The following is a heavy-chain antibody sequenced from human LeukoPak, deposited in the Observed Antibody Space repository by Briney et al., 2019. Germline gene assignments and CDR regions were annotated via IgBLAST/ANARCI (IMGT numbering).Heavy chain of an antibody. CDR2: IIPIFGTP. CDR3: ATAARYSSSWPNNWFDP. V-gene: IGHV1-69*13. D-gene: IGHD6-13*01. J-gene: IGHJ5*02. Sequence: SVKVSCKASGGTFSSYAISWVRQAPGQGLEWMGGIIPIFGTPNYAQKFQGRVTITADESTSSAYMELSSLRSEDTAVYYCATAARYSSSWPNNWFDPWGQGTLVTVSS. CDR1: GGTFSSYA.